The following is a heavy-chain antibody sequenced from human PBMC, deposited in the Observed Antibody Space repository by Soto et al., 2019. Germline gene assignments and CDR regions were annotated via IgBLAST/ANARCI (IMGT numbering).Heavy chain of an antibody. D-gene: IGHD4-17*01. CDR2: IWYDGTQK. CDR1: GFTFNTYS. J-gene: IGHJ4*02. Sequence: LRLSCEASGFTFNTYSMHWVRQPPGKGLEWLAAIWYDGTQKYYADSVKGRFIISRDNSKKTLYLEMNSLRAEDTAVYYCARAGGTTVTGLWHFDSWGQGTLVTV. CDR3: ARAGGTTVTGLWHFDS. V-gene: IGHV3-33*01.